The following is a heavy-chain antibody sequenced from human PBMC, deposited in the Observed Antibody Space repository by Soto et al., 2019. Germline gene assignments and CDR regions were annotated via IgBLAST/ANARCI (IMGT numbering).Heavy chain of an antibody. CDR2: INAYNGNT. CDR1: AYTFTRYD. J-gene: IGHJ4*02. Sequence: ASVKVSCKASAYTFTRYDINWVRQATGQGLEWMGWINAYNGNTNYAQKLQGRVTMTTDTSTSTAYMELRSLRSDDTAVYYCARDPFSMTTVTHFDYWGQGTLVTVS. CDR3: ARDPFSMTTVTHFDY. D-gene: IGHD4-17*01. V-gene: IGHV1-18*01.